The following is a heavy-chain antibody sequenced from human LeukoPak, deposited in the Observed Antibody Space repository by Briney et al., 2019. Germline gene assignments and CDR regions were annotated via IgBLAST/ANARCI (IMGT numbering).Heavy chain of an antibody. CDR3: AREAWVSGDSKYRYYGIDV. CDR1: GASISSYY. D-gene: IGHD4-17*01. V-gene: IGHV4-59*01. Sequence: SETLSLTCTVSGASISSYYWSWIRQPPGKGLEWIGYIDYSGSTNYTPSLKSQVTISVDTSKNQFSLKLSSVTAADTALYYCAREAWVSGDSKYRYYGIDVWGQGTTVTVSS. CDR2: IDYSGST. J-gene: IGHJ6*02.